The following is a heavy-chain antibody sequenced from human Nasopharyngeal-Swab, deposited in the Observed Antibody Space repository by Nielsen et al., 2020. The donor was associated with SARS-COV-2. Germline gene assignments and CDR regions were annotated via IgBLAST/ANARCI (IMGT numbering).Heavy chain of an antibody. CDR3: AKIGGDSTELRAFDI. CDR1: GFTFSSYG. D-gene: IGHD3-16*01. Sequence: GGSLRLSCAASGFTFSSYGMHWVRQAPGKGLEWVAVISYDGSNKYYADSVKGRFTISRDNSKNTLYLQMNSLRAEDTAVYYCAKIGGDSTELRAFDIWGQGTIVTVSS. J-gene: IGHJ3*02. V-gene: IGHV3-30*18. CDR2: ISYDGSNK.